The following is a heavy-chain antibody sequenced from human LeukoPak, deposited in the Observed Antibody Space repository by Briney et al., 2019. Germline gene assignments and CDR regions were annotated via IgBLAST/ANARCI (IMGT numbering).Heavy chain of an antibody. J-gene: IGHJ3*02. CDR1: GFTFSSYS. Sequence: PGGSLRLSCAASGFTFSSYSMNWVRRAPGKGLEWVSSISSSSSYIYYADSVKGRFTISRDNAKNSLYLQMNSLRAEDTAVYYCARDSVNYYGSGSYGAFDIWGQGTMVTVSS. CDR2: ISSSSSYI. V-gene: IGHV3-21*01. CDR3: ARDSVNYYGSGSYGAFDI. D-gene: IGHD3-10*01.